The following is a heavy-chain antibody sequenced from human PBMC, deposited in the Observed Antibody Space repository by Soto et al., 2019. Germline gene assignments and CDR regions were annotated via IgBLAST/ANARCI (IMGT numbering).Heavy chain of an antibody. CDR1: GGPFSGYY. CDR3: ARLPGPGAFDI. V-gene: IGHV4-34*01. CDR2: IXHXGXX. J-gene: IGHJ3*02. Sequence: PSETLSLTCAVYGGPFSGYYWSWIRQPPGKGLEXIGXIXHXGXXXXXXSLKSRVTISVDTSKNQFSMKLSSVTDADTAVYYCARLPGPGAFDIWGQGTMVTVSS.